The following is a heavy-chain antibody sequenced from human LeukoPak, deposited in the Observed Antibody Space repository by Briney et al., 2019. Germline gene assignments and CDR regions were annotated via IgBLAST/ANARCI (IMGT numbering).Heavy chain of an antibody. CDR2: IYYSGST. J-gene: IGHJ4*02. CDR3: ARVETSGSYFH. CDR1: GGSISSSSYY. D-gene: IGHD3-10*01. Sequence: SETLSLTCTVSGGSISSSSYYWGWIRQHPGKGLEWIGYIYYSGSTYYNPSLKSRVTISVDTSKNQFSLKLSSVTAADTAVYYCARVETSGSYFHWGQGTLVTVSS. V-gene: IGHV4-31*03.